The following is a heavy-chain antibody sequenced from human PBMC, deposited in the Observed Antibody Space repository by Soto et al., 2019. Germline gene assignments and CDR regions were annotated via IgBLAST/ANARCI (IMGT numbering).Heavy chain of an antibody. V-gene: IGHV5-51*01. CDR3: ARSIAVAAAKLTDYYYGMDV. D-gene: IGHD6-19*01. Sequence: PGECLKLSCKGSEYIFTSYWIVWVRQMPGNDLESMGIIYPGDSDTRYSPSFQGQVTISADKSISTAYLQWSSLKASDTAMYYCARSIAVAAAKLTDYYYGMDVWGQGTTVTVSS. J-gene: IGHJ6*02. CDR1: EYIFTSYW. CDR2: IYPGDSDT.